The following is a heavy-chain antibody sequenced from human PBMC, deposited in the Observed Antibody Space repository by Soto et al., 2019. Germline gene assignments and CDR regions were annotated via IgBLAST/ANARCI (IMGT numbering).Heavy chain of an antibody. J-gene: IGHJ4*02. Sequence: VGSLRLSCAASGFTFSSYAMSWVRQAPGKGLEWVSAISGSGGSTYYADSVKGRFTISRDNSKNTLYLQMNSLRAEDTAVYYCAKDQFRYYDILTGYPAAFDYWGQGTLVTVSS. V-gene: IGHV3-23*01. CDR3: AKDQFRYYDILTGYPAAFDY. CDR1: GFTFSSYA. CDR2: ISGSGGST. D-gene: IGHD3-9*01.